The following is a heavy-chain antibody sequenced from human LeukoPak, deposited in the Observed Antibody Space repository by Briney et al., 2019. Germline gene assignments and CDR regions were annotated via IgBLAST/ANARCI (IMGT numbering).Heavy chain of an antibody. J-gene: IGHJ4*02. CDR3: AKGYTDFDH. V-gene: IGHV3-30*18. CDR2: LSYDGSDK. D-gene: IGHD5-18*01. Sequence: GGSLRLSCAASGFTFSSYGMHWVRQAPGKGLEWVAVLSYDGSDKYYADSVKGRFTISRDNSKNTLYLQMNSLRVEDTAVYYCAKGYTDFDHWGQGTLVTVSS. CDR1: GFTFSSYG.